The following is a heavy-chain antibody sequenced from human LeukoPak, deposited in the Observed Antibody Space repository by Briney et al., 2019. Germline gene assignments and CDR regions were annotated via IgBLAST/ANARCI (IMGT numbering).Heavy chain of an antibody. CDR2: INPNSGGT. D-gene: IGHD3-10*01. Sequence: GASVKVSCKASGYIFSNYYVHWVRQAPGQGLEWMGWINPNSGGTNYAQKFQGRVTMTRDTSISTAYMELSRLRSDDTAVYYCARVVWFGELRYFDYWGQGTLVTVSS. CDR3: ARVVWFGELRYFDY. J-gene: IGHJ4*02. CDR1: GYIFSNYY. V-gene: IGHV1-2*02.